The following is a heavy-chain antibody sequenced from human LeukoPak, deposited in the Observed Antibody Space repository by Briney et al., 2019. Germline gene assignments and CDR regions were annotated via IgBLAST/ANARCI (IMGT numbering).Heavy chain of an antibody. CDR2: IYISGST. CDR1: GGSINSGGYY. V-gene: IGHV4-61*02. J-gene: IGHJ4*02. Sequence: SETLSLTCTVSGGSINSGGYYWSWIRQSAGKGLEWIGRIYISGSTNYNPSLKSRVSISLDTSKNQFSLKLSSVTAADTAIYYCAREPAAGSGNYWGQGTLVTASS. D-gene: IGHD3-10*01. CDR3: AREPAAGSGNY.